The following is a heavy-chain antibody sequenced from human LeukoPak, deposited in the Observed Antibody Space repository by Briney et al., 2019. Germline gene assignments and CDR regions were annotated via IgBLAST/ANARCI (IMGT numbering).Heavy chain of an antibody. Sequence: GASVKVSCKASGYTFTGYYMHWVRQAPGQGLEWMGRINPNSGGTNYAQKFQGRVTMIRDTSISTAYMELSRLRSDDTAVYYRARDYYDSSGYYYGGWFDPWGQGTLVTVSS. CDR2: INPNSGGT. J-gene: IGHJ5*02. CDR1: GYTFTGYY. CDR3: ARDYYDSSGYYYGGWFDP. V-gene: IGHV1-2*06. D-gene: IGHD3-22*01.